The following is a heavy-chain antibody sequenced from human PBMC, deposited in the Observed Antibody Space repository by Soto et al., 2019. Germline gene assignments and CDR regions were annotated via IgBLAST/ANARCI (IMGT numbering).Heavy chain of an antibody. CDR1: GFTFSDFG. V-gene: IGHV3-23*01. Sequence: PGGSLRLSCAASGFTFSDFGMSWVRQAPGEGLEWVSVISASGDATYYAAPVKGRFALSRDNSKNTLYLQMNSLTVADTAVYYCAKKVTIYAVDPADYWGQGTQVTVSS. CDR2: ISASGDAT. D-gene: IGHD3-3*01. J-gene: IGHJ4*02. CDR3: AKKVTIYAVDPADY.